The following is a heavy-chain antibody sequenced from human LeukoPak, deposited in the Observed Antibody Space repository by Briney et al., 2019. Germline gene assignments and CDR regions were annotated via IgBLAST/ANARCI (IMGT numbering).Heavy chain of an antibody. V-gene: IGHV3-30*03. Sequence: GGSLRLSCEVSGFTFRNYGMNWVRQAPGKGLEWVAVISYDGINKYYVDSVKGRFTISRDNAQNSLYLQMNSLRAEDTAVYYCARDPYSGAYSEGYYYYYMDVWGTGTTVTVSS. CDR1: GFTFRNYG. D-gene: IGHD1-26*01. J-gene: IGHJ6*03. CDR2: ISYDGINK. CDR3: ARDPYSGAYSEGYYYYYMDV.